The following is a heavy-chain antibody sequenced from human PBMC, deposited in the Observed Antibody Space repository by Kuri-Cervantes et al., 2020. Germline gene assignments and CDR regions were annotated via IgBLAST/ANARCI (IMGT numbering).Heavy chain of an antibody. CDR1: GFTFRRYA. D-gene: IGHD3-22*01. J-gene: IGHJ4*02. Sequence: GGSLRLSCAASGFTFRRYAMHWVRQAPGKGLKYVSGISSNGDSTLYADSVKGRFTISRDNSKNTLYLQMNSLRAEDTAVYYCARNAYDSSGYSFDYWGQGTLVTVSS. V-gene: IGHV3-64*02. CDR2: ISSNGDST. CDR3: ARNAYDSSGYSFDY.